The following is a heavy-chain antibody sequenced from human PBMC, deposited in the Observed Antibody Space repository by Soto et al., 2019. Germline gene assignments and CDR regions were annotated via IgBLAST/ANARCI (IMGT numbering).Heavy chain of an antibody. CDR2: IYPGDSDT. J-gene: IGHJ5*02. CDR3: ARLSGAWNGNNWFDP. Sequence: GESLKISCKGSGYSFTSYWIGWVRQMPGKGLEWMGIIYPGDSDTRYSPSFQGQVTISADKSISTAYLQWSSLKASDTAMYYCARLSGAWNGNNWFDPWGQGTLVTVSP. V-gene: IGHV5-51*01. CDR1: GYSFTSYW. D-gene: IGHD1-1*01.